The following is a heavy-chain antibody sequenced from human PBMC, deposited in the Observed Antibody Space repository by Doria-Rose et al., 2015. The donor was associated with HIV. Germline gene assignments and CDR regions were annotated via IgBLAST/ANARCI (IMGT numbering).Heavy chain of an antibody. V-gene: IGHV2-26*01. CDR1: GVSLSSPGMG. D-gene: IGHD6-13*01. Sequence: VTLKESGPVLVKPTATLTLTCTVSGVSLSSPGMGVSWIRQPPGKALEWLANIFSDDERSYKTSLKSRLTISRGTSKSQVVLTMTDMGPVDTATYYCARIKSSRWYHKYYFDFWGQGTLVIVSA. J-gene: IGHJ4*02. CDR2: IFSDDER. CDR3: ARIKSSRWYHKYYFDF.